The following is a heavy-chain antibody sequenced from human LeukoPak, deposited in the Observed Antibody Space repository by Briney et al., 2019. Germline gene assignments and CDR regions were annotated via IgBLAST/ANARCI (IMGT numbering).Heavy chain of an antibody. J-gene: IGHJ3*02. CDR2: IYSGGNT. Sequence: GGSLRLSCAASGFTVSSNCVTWVRQAPGKGLEWVSVIYSGGNTYYADSVKGRFTISRDNSKNTLYLQINSLRAEDTAVYYCARRPYYYDSSDYYGDAFDIWGQGTMVTVAS. V-gene: IGHV3-66*01. D-gene: IGHD3-22*01. CDR1: GFTVSSNC. CDR3: ARRPYYYDSSDYYGDAFDI.